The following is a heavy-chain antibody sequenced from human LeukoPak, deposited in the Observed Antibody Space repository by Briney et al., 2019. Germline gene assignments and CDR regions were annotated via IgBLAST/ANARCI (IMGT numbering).Heavy chain of an antibody. V-gene: IGHV4-34*01. J-gene: IGHJ4*02. Sequence: SETLSLTCAFYGASFSDYYWSWIRQPPGRGLEWIGEIKHSGSTNYNPSLKSRVTISVDTSKNQFSLKLSSVTAADTAVYYCARWNCGGDCYHDGFDIWGQGTLVTVSS. CDR3: ARWNCGGDCYHDGFDI. CDR2: IKHSGST. CDR1: GASFSDYY. D-gene: IGHD2-21*02.